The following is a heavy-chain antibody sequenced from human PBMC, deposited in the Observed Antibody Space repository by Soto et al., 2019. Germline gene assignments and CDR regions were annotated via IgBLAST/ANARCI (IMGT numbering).Heavy chain of an antibody. J-gene: IGHJ4*02. CDR2: ISWNSGSI. V-gene: IGHV3-9*01. Sequence: EVQLVESGGGLVQPGKSLRLSCAASGFTFDDYAMHWVRQAPGKGLEWVSGISWNSGSIGYADSVKGRFTISRDNAKNSLYLQMNSLRAEDTALYYCAKAAGYSSGWYSTAFDYWGQGTLVTVSS. D-gene: IGHD6-19*01. CDR3: AKAAGYSSGWYSTAFDY. CDR1: GFTFDDYA.